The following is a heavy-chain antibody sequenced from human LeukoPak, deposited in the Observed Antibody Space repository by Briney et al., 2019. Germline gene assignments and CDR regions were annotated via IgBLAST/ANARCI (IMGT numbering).Heavy chain of an antibody. CDR3: ASAFYCSGGSCLDY. CDR1: GFTFSRYW. J-gene: IGHJ4*02. Sequence: PGGSLRLSCAASGFTFSRYWMSWVSQAPGTGLEWLANIKQDGSEKYYVDSVKGRFTISRDNAKNSLYLQMNSLRAEDTAVYYCASAFYCSGGSCLDYWGQGTLVTVSS. D-gene: IGHD2-15*01. CDR2: IKQDGSEK. V-gene: IGHV3-7*01.